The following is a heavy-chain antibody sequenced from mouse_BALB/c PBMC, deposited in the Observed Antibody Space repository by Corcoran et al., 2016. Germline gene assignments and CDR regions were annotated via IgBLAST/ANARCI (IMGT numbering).Heavy chain of an antibody. Sequence: QVQLQQSAAELARPGASVKMSCKASGYTFTSYTMHWVKQRPGQGLEWIGYINPSSGYTEYNQKFKDKTTLTADKSSSTAYMQLSSLTSEDSAVYYGASSYYYGSSFDYWGQGTTLTVSS. V-gene: IGHV1-4*02. CDR2: INPSSGYT. D-gene: IGHD1-1*01. J-gene: IGHJ2*01. CDR1: GYTFTSYT. CDR3: ASSYYYGSSFDY.